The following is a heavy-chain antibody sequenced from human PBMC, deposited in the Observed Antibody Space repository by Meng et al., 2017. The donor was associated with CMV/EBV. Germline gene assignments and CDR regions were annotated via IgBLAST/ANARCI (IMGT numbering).Heavy chain of an antibody. CDR3: ARVQDTASIDY. CDR2: IYYSGST. J-gene: IGHJ4*02. CDR1: GGSVSSGSYY. V-gene: IGHV4-61*01. D-gene: IGHD5-18*01. Sequence: SETLSLTCTVSGGSVSSGSYYWSWIRQPPGKGLQWIGYIYYSGSTNYNPSLKSRVTISVDTSKNQFSLKLSSVTAADTAVYYCARVQDTASIDYWGRGTLVTVSS.